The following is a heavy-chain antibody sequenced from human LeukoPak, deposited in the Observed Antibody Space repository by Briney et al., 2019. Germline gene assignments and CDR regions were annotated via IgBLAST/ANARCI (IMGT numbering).Heavy chain of an antibody. CDR3: ARDVPGYSSG. V-gene: IGHV1-46*01. CDR1: GYHFTSYD. J-gene: IGHJ4*02. Sequence: ASVKVSCKASGYHFTSYDIHWVRQAPGQGLEWMGIINPSDGSTTYAQKFQGRVTITADKSTSTAYMELSSLRSEDTAVYYCARDVPGYSSGWGQGTLVTVSS. D-gene: IGHD6-19*01. CDR2: INPSDGST.